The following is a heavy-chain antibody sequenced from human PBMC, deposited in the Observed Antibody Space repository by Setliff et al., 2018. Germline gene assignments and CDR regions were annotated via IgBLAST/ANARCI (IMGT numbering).Heavy chain of an antibody. Sequence: PVGSLRLSCVASGFTFSNAWMSWVRQAPGKGLEWVGRIKFISQGGTTDYAAPVEDRFTISRDDSKNTLYLQMNDLKTEDTAVYFCTTDPVGNSGFDVWGQGTMVTVSS. D-gene: IGHD5-12*01. CDR3: TTDPVGNSGFDV. V-gene: IGHV3-15*01. CDR1: GFTFSNAW. CDR2: IKFISQGGTT. J-gene: IGHJ3*01.